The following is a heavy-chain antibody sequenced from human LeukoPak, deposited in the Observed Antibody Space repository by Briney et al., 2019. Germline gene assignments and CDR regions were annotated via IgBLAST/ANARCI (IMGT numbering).Heavy chain of an antibody. D-gene: IGHD5-12*01. CDR2: ISGSGGST. CDR1: GFTFSSYG. J-gene: IGHJ4*02. Sequence: SGGSLRLSCAGSGFTFSSYGMSWVRQAPGKGLEWVSAISGSGGSTYYADSVKGRFTISRDNSKNTLYLQMNSLRAEDTAVYYCAKGRGYDFGPHYWGQGTLVTVSS. CDR3: AKGRGYDFGPHY. V-gene: IGHV3-23*01.